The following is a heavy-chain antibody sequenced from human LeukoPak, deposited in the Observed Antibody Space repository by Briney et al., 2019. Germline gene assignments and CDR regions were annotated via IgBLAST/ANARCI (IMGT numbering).Heavy chain of an antibody. V-gene: IGHV3-23*01. CDR3: AKASDGGRYGDY. D-gene: IGHD6-19*01. CDR2: ISANGGGT. Sequence: PGGSLRLSCAASGFTFSSHAMSWVRQAPGKGLEWVSGISANGGGTYYADSVKGRFSISRDNSKNTLYVQMNRLRDEDTAVYYCAKASDGGRYGDYWGQGTLVTVSS. CDR1: GFTFSSHA. J-gene: IGHJ4*02.